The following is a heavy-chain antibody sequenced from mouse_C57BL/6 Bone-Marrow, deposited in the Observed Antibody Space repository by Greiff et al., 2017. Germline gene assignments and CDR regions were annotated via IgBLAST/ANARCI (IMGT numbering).Heavy chain of an antibody. D-gene: IGHD1-1*01. CDR2: IDPSDSET. CDR1: GYTFTSYW. V-gene: IGHV1-52*01. CDR3: ARRCYGSSYDAMDY. J-gene: IGHJ4*01. Sequence: QVQLQQPGAELVRPGSSVKLSCKASGYTFTSYWMHWVKQRPIQGLEWIGNIDPSDSETHYNQKFKDKATLTVDKSSSTAYMQLSSLTSEDSAVYYCARRCYGSSYDAMDYWGQGTSVTVSS.